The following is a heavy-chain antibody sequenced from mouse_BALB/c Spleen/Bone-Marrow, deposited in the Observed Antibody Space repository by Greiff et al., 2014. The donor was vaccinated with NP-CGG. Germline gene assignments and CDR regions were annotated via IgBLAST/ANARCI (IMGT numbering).Heavy chain of an antibody. CDR2: ISSGGSYT. CDR3: TKIYYGYDGGYYYAMDY. D-gene: IGHD2-2*01. CDR1: GFTFSSYA. V-gene: IGHV5-6-4*01. Sequence: EVQLVEPGGGLVKPGGSLKLSCAASGFTFSSYAMSWVRQTPEKRLEWVATISSGGSYTYYPDSVKGRFTISRDNAKNTLYLQMSSLKSEDTAMYYCTKIYYGYDGGYYYAMDYWGQGTSVTVSS. J-gene: IGHJ4*01.